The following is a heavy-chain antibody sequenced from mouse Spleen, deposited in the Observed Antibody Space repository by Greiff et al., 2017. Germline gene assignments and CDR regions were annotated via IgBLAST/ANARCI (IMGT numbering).Heavy chain of an antibody. CDR2: INPNYGTT. V-gene: IGHV1-39*01. CDR3: ARSLDGYGVDY. Sequence: VQLKESGPELVKPGASVKLSCKASGYSFTDYNMNWVKQSHGKSLEWIGVINPNYGTTSYNQKFKGKATLTVDQSSSTAYMQLNSLTSEDSAVYYGARSLDGYGVDYWGQGTTLTVSS. CDR1: GYSFTDYN. J-gene: IGHJ2*01. D-gene: IGHD2-2*01.